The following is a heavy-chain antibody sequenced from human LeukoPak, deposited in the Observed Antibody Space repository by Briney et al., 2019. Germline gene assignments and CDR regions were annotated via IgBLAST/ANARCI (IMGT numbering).Heavy chain of an antibody. V-gene: IGHV3-23*01. D-gene: IGHD2-15*01. J-gene: IGHJ6*03. CDR2: ISSSGGTT. CDR1: GFTFSSYG. CDR3: AKNGDRGAYCSGGSCYPYYYYMDV. Sequence: GGSLRLSCAASGFTFSSYGMSWVRQAPGRGLEWVAAISSSGGTTYYADSVKGRFTISRDNSKNTLYLQMNSLRAEDTAIYYCAKNGDRGAYCSGGSCYPYYYYMDVWGKGTTDTISS.